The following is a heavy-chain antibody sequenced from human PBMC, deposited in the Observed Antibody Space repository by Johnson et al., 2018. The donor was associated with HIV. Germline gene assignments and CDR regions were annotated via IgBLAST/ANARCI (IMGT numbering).Heavy chain of an antibody. CDR1: GFTFSSYA. CDR3: ARDSSNSFRFEMYAFDI. Sequence: VQLVESGGGLVQPGGSLRLSCAASGFTFSSYAMHWVRQAPGKGLEYVSAISSNGGSTYYANSVKGRFTISRDNSKNTLYLQMGSLRAEDTAVYYCARDSSNSFRFEMYAFDIWGQGTMVTVSS. J-gene: IGHJ3*02. V-gene: IGHV3-64*01. CDR2: ISSNGGST. D-gene: IGHD6-6*01.